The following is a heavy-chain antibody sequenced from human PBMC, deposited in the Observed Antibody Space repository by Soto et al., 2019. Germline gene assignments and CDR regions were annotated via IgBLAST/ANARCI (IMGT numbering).Heavy chain of an antibody. D-gene: IGHD3-16*01. CDR3: AKDRRAGGNSAFYFDF. Sequence: PGGSLRLSCAASGFKFSNYAISWVRQAPGKGLEWVSLISATGGGTYYADSAKGRFTISRDNSHNTLYLQVHSLTAEDTAVYYCAKDRRAGGNSAFYFDFWGQGAQVTVSS. CDR1: GFKFSNYA. V-gene: IGHV3-23*01. J-gene: IGHJ4*02. CDR2: ISATGGGT.